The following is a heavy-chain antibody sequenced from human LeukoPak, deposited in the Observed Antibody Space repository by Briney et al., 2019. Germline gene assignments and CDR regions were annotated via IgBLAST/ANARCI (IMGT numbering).Heavy chain of an antibody. Sequence: PGGSLRLSCAASGFTFSQYAVHWVRQAPGKGLEWVAAVSYDGSNGNYADSVKGRFTISRDNSKHTLYLQMNSLRDEDTAVYYCANTYSSSWSRGAFDIWGQGTMVTVSS. CDR2: VSYDGSNG. CDR3: ANTYSSSWSRGAFDI. J-gene: IGHJ3*02. V-gene: IGHV3-30*04. CDR1: GFTFSQYA. D-gene: IGHD6-13*01.